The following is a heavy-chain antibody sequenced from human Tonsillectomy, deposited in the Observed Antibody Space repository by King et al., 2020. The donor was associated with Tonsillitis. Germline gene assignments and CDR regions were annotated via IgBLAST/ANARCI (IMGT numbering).Heavy chain of an antibody. J-gene: IGHJ5*02. CDR2: IYYSGGT. V-gene: IGHV4-59*02. CDR3: ARDLYGSGAIGWFDP. D-gene: IGHD3-10*01. CDR1: GASVSSYY. Sequence: HVQLQESGPGLVRPSETLSLTCTVSGASVSSYYWSWIRQPPGKGREWIGNIYYSGGTNYNPSLKRRVTISVDTSKNQFSLRLTSVTTADTAVYYCARDLYGSGAIGWFDPWGQGTLVSVSS.